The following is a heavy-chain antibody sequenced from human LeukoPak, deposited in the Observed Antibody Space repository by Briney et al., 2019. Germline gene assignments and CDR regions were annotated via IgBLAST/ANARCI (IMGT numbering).Heavy chain of an antibody. D-gene: IGHD2-2*01. Sequence: GGSLRLSCAASGFTFISYSMNWVRQAPGKGLEWVSSISNSSSYKYYADSVKGRFTISRDNAKNSLYLQMNSLRAEDTAVYYCARGSIVVVPAARYFYYYYGMDVWGQGTTVTVSS. J-gene: IGHJ6*02. CDR2: ISNSSSYK. CDR1: GFTFISYS. V-gene: IGHV3-21*01. CDR3: ARGSIVVVPAARYFYYYYGMDV.